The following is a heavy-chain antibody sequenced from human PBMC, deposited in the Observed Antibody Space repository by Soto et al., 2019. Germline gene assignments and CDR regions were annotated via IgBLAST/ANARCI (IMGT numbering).Heavy chain of an antibody. CDR1: GFTFSNYG. D-gene: IGHD3-9*01. V-gene: IGHV3-23*01. CDR2: ISGSGGST. J-gene: IGHJ6*02. Sequence: PGGSLRLSCAASGFTFSNYGMSWVRQAPGKGLEWVSVISGSGGSTYYADSVKGRFTISRDNSKNTLFLQMNSLRAEDTAEYYCARVVRYFDTPYGMDVWGQGTTVTVSS. CDR3: ARVVRYFDTPYGMDV.